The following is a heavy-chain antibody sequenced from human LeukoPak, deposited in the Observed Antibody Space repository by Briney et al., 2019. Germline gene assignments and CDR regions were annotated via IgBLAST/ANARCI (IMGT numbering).Heavy chain of an antibody. V-gene: IGHV3-7*01. D-gene: IGHD2-15*01. J-gene: IGHJ4*02. CDR1: GFTFSSYW. CDR2: IKQDGSEK. Sequence: PGGSLRLSCAASGFTFSSYWMSWVRQAPGKGLEWVANIKQDGSEKYYVDSVKGRFTISRDNAKNSLYLQMNSLRAEDTAVYYCARGQGSVVAAPNFDYWGQGTLVTVSS. CDR3: ARGQGSVVAAPNFDY.